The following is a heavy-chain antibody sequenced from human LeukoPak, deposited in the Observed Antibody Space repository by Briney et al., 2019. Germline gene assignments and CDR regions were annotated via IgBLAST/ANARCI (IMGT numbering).Heavy chain of an antibody. CDR3: ARHGRAALVGFDY. CDR2: VYYTGST. CDR1: GGSTSSYF. J-gene: IGHJ4*02. Sequence: SETLSLTCTVSGGSTSSYFWSWIRQPPGKGLEWIGYVYYTGSTNYSPSLKTRVTISIDTSENQFSLKLTSVTAADTAVYYCARHGRAALVGFDYWGQGTLVTVSS. V-gene: IGHV4-59*08. D-gene: IGHD5-18*01.